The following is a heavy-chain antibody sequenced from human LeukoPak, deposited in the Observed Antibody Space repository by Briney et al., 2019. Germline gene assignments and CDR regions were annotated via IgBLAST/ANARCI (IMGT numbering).Heavy chain of an antibody. V-gene: IGHV3-30*04. CDR3: ARDPPYYYDSSGYFGAFDI. CDR2: ISYDGSNK. D-gene: IGHD3-22*01. Sequence: GGSLRLSCAASGFTFSSYAMLWVRQAPGKGLEWVAVISYDGSNKYYADSVKGRFTISRDNSKNTLYLQMNSLRAEDTAVYYCARDPPYYYDSSGYFGAFDIWGQGTMVTVSS. CDR1: GFTFSSYA. J-gene: IGHJ3*02.